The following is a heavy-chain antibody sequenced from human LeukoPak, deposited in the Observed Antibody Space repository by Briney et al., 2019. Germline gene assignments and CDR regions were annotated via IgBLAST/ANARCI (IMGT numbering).Heavy chain of an antibody. V-gene: IGHV4-31*03. CDR1: GGSISSGGYY. CDR2: IYYSGST. J-gene: IGHJ4*02. Sequence: SQTLSLICTVSGGSISSGGYYWSWIRQHPGKGLEWIGYIYYSGSTYYNPSLKSRVTISVDTSKNQFSLKLSSVTAADTAVYYCARDYDSSGLHDYWGQGTLVTVSS. D-gene: IGHD3-22*01. CDR3: ARDYDSSGLHDY.